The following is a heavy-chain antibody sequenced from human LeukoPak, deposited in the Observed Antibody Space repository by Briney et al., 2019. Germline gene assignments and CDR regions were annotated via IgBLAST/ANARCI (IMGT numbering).Heavy chain of an antibody. Sequence: GGSLRLSCSASGFTFSSYAMHWVRHAPGKGLEDVSAISSNGGSTYYADSVKGRFTISRDNSKNTLYLQMSSLRAEDTAVYYCVKDYDILTGYFDYWGQGTLVTVSS. D-gene: IGHD3-9*01. V-gene: IGHV3-64D*06. J-gene: IGHJ4*02. CDR1: GFTFSSYA. CDR3: VKDYDILTGYFDY. CDR2: ISSNGGST.